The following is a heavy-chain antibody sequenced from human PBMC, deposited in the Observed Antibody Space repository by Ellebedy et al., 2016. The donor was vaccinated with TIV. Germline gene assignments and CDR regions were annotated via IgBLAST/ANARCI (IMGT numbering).Heavy chain of an antibody. J-gene: IGHJ6*02. CDR3: ARERSGSGSYYNYFGMDV. Sequence: AASVKVSCKASGYTFTSYGISWVRQAPGQGREWMGWISAYNGNTNYAQKVQGRVTMTTDTSTSTAYMELRSLRSDDTAVYYCARERSGSGSYYNYFGMDVWGQGTTVTVSS. V-gene: IGHV1-18*01. D-gene: IGHD1-26*01. CDR2: ISAYNGNT. CDR1: GYTFTSYG.